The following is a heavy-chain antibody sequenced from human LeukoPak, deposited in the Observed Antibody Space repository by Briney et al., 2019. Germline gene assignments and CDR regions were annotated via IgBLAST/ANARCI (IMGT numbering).Heavy chain of an antibody. J-gene: IGHJ4*02. CDR2: IYYSGST. Sequence: PSETLSLTCTVSDGSISSSNYYWGWIRQPPGKGLEWIGSIYYSGSTYYNPSLKSRVTISVDTSKNQFSLKLSSVTAADTAVYYCARGRYYFDYWGQGTLVTVSS. V-gene: IGHV4-39*07. CDR3: ARGRYYFDY. CDR1: DGSISSSNYY.